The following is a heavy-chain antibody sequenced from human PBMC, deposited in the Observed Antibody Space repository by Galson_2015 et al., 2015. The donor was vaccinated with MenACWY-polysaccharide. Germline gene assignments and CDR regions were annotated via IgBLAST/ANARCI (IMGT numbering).Heavy chain of an antibody. CDR2: ISSSGSTI. J-gene: IGHJ3*01. V-gene: IGHV3-48*03. Sequence: SLRLSCAVSGFTFSSYDMNWVRQAPGKGLEWVSYISSSGSTIYYADSVKGRFTISRTNAKNSLSLQMNSLRAEDTAIYYCARDGGHLDAFDFWGQGTMVTVSS. CDR3: ARDGGHLDAFDF. CDR1: GFTFSSYD. D-gene: IGHD2-15*01.